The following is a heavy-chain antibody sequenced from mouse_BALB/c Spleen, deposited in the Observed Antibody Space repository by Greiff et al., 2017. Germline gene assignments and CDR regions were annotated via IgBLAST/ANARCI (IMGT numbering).Heavy chain of an antibody. CDR3: ARFITTVVAEWYFDV. CDR2: ISYDGSN. D-gene: IGHD1-1*01. CDR1: GYSITSGYY. J-gene: IGHJ1*01. Sequence: ESGPGLVKPSQSLSLTCSVTGYSITSGYYWNWIRQFPGNKLEWMGYISYDGSNNYNPSLKNRISITRDTSKNQFFLKLNSVTTEDTATYYCARFITTVVAEWYFDVWGAGTTVTVSS. V-gene: IGHV3-6*02.